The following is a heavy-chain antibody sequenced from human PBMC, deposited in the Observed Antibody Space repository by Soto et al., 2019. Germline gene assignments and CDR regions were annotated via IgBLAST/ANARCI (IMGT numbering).Heavy chain of an antibody. CDR3: ARDRLPSYDSSGYYDAFDI. J-gene: IGHJ3*02. D-gene: IGHD3-22*01. CDR1: GYTFTSYY. Sequence: AASVKVSCKASGYTFTSYYMHWVRQAPGQGLEWMGIINPSGGSTSYAQKFQGRVTMTRDTSTSTVYMELSSLRSEDTAVYYCARDRLPSYDSSGYYDAFDIWGQGTMVTVSS. V-gene: IGHV1-46*01. CDR2: INPSGGST.